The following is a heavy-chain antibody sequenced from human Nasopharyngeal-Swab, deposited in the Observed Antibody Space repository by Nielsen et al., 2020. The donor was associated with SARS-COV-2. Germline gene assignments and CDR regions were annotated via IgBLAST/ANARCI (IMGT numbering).Heavy chain of an antibody. V-gene: IGHV3-49*04. D-gene: IGHD2-15*01. CDR2: TRRNDFGGTT. CDR1: GFNFGDYA. J-gene: IGHJ4*02. Sequence: GGSLRLSCTTSGFNFGDYALSWVRQAPGKGLEWLGFTRRNDFGGTTEYAASVKGRVTISRDDSKSIAYLEINSLKTEDTAVYYCTRESCSGGNCYWGDYFDYWGQGTLVTVSS. CDR3: TRESCSGGNCYWGDYFDY.